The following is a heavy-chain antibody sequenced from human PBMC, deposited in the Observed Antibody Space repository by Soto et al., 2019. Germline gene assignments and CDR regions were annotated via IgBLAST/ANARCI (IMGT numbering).Heavy chain of an antibody. CDR1: GGSISSGDYY. V-gene: IGHV4-30-4*01. J-gene: IGHJ4*02. Sequence: PSETLSLTCTVSGGSISSGDYYWSWIRQPPGKGLEWIGYIYYSGSTYYNPSLKSRVTISVDTSKNQFSLKLSSVTAADTAVYYCARVRYSYYDILTGYEYFDYWGKGTRVTVSS. CDR3: ARVRYSYYDILTGYEYFDY. D-gene: IGHD3-9*01. CDR2: IYYSGST.